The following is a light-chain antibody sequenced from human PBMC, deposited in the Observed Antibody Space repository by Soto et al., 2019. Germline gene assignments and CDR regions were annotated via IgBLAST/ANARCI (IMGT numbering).Light chain of an antibody. CDR3: QQYYSTPYT. Sequence: EIVLTQSPGTLSLSPGERATLSCRSSQSVRSSYLAWYQQKPGQAPRLLIYVASSRAPGIPDRFSGSGSGTDFTLTISRLEPEDVAVYYCQQYYSTPYTFGQGTKLEIK. CDR2: VAS. V-gene: IGKV3-20*01. CDR1: QSVRSSY. J-gene: IGKJ2*01.